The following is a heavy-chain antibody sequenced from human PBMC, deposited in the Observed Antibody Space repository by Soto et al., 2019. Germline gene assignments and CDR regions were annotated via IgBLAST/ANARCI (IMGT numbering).Heavy chain of an antibody. V-gene: IGHV3-23*01. CDR2: ISGSGGST. Sequence: EVQLLESGGGLVQPGGSLRLSCAASGFTFSSYAMSWVRQAPGKGLEWVSAISGSGGSTYYADSVKGRFTISRDNSKNTLYLQMNSLRAEDTAVYYCASAPRLRGGYFDYWGQGTLVTVSS. J-gene: IGHJ4*02. CDR1: GFTFSSYA. CDR3: ASAPRLRGGYFDY. D-gene: IGHD3-3*01.